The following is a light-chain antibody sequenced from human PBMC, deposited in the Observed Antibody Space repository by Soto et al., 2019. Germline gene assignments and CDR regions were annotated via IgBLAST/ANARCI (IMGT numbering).Light chain of an antibody. CDR2: GAS. CDR1: QSFSSIF. J-gene: IGKJ1*01. V-gene: IGKV3-20*01. CDR3: QQYVTAFRT. Sequence: EIVLTQSPGTLSLSPGEVATLSFSASQSFSSIFLAWYQQKPGQAPRLLIYGASSRATGIPDRFSGSGSGTDFTLTISSLQPDDFATYYCQQYVTAFRTFGQGTKVDIK.